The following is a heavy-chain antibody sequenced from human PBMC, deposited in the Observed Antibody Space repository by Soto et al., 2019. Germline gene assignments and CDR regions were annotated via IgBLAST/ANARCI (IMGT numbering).Heavy chain of an antibody. D-gene: IGHD2-21*01. V-gene: IGHV4-61*01. CDR2: VYYTGST. CDR3: ARDAESFRCRNCYRLFGP. Sequence: QVQLLESGPELVKPSETLSLTCSVSGGSVNSANYYWSWIRQPPGKGLEWIGHVYYTGSTNYNPSLQSPLTLTLDPAQKPFSPGLAFGTAAGTAAYFRARDAESFRCRNCYRLFGPRGQGTLVIV. J-gene: IGHJ5*01. CDR1: GGSVNSANYY.